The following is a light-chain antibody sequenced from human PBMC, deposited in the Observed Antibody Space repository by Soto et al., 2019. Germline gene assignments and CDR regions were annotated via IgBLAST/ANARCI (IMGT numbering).Light chain of an antibody. CDR3: QQYDGPPWT. CDR1: QSVSSSY. Sequence: EIVLTQSPGTLSLSPGERATLSCRASQSVSSSYLAWYQQKPGQAPRLLIYGASSRATDIPDRFSGSGSGTDFTLTISRLEPEDIAVYYCQQYDGPPWTFGQGTKVEIK. CDR2: GAS. J-gene: IGKJ1*01. V-gene: IGKV3-20*01.